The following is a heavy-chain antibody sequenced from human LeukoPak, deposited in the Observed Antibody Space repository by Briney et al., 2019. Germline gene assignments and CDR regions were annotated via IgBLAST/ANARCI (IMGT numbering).Heavy chain of an antibody. CDR2: VKPKSGDS. Sequence: ASVKVSCKASGYTFTNYHMHWVRQAPGQGLERLGLVKPKSGDSDFVQKFRGRVTVTTDVSTTTIHMELSNLRSDDTAVYYCARDRGVPGPGNALDIWGQGTMVTVSS. J-gene: IGHJ3*02. V-gene: IGHV1-2*06. D-gene: IGHD2-8*01. CDR1: GYTFTNYH. CDR3: ARDRGVPGPGNALDI.